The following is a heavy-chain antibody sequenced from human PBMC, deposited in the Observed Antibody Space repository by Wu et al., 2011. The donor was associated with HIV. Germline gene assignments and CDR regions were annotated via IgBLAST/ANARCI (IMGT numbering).Heavy chain of an antibody. Sequence: QVLLAQSGDEVKKPGASVKVSCKTSGYTFAKYGITWVRQAPGQGLEWMGRISAYNGDTNYAQKFQGRVTMTTDTSTSTAYMELRSLRSDDTAFYYCARDHIVVVPAAPKPYYYYYLDVWGRGTTVTVSS. CDR3: ARDHIVVVPAAPKPYYYYYLDV. V-gene: IGHV1-18*01. CDR2: ISAYNGDT. J-gene: IGHJ6*03. CDR1: GYTFAKYG. D-gene: IGHD2-2*01.